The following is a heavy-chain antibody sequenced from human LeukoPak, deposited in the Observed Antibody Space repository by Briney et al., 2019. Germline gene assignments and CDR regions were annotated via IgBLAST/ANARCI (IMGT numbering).Heavy chain of an antibody. CDR3: ARDGYFPYYYGMDV. J-gene: IGHJ6*02. D-gene: IGHD5-18*01. Sequence: SETLSLTCTVSGGSISSYYWSWIRQPPGKGLEWIGYIYYSGSTNYNPSLKSRVTISVDTSKNQFSLKLSSVTAADTAVYYCARDGYFPYYYGMDVWGQGTTVTVSS. CDR2: IYYSGST. CDR1: GGSISSYY. V-gene: IGHV4-59*01.